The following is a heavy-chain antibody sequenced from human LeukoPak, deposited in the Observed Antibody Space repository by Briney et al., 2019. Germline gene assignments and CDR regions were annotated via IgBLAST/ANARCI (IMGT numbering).Heavy chain of an antibody. CDR2: INPNSGGT. V-gene: IGHV1-2*02. Sequence: GASVKVSCKASGYTFTGYYMHWVRQAPGQGLEWMGWINPNSGGTNYAQKFQGRVTMTRDTSISTAYTELSRLRSDDTAVYYCARDKCTNGVCYMFWFDPWGQGTLVTVSS. D-gene: IGHD2-8*01. J-gene: IGHJ5*02. CDR1: GYTFTGYY. CDR3: ARDKCTNGVCYMFWFDP.